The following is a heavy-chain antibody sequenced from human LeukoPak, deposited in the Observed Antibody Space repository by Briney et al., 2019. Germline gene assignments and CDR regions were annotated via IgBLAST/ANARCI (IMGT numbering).Heavy chain of an antibody. Sequence: GASVKVSCKASGFTFTNYIMHWARQAPGQRLEWMGWINAGNGNTKYSQKFQGRVTITRDTSASTAYMELSSLSSEDTAVYYCTRVGGSSSGWYHHWGQGTLVTVSS. CDR2: INAGNGNT. D-gene: IGHD6-19*01. V-gene: IGHV1-3*01. J-gene: IGHJ1*01. CDR3: TRVGGSSSGWYHH. CDR1: GFTFTNYI.